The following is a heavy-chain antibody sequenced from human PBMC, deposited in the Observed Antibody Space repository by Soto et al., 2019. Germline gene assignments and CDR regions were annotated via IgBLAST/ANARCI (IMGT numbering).Heavy chain of an antibody. J-gene: IGHJ4*02. V-gene: IGHV3-21*04. CDR1: GFTFSSYS. CDR2: ISSSSSYI. Sequence: GGSLRLSCAASGFTFSSYSMNWVRQAPEKGLEWVSSISSSSSYIYYADSVKGRFTISRDNAKNTLYLQMNSLRAEDTAVYYCAKDPQQLIAYFDYWGQGTQVPVSS. CDR3: AKDPQQLIAYFDY. D-gene: IGHD6-13*01.